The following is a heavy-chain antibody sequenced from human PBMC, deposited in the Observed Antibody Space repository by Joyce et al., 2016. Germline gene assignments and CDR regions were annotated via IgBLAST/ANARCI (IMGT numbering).Heavy chain of an antibody. V-gene: IGHV3-30*18. CDR3: AKILTATYSSGWFLDY. CDR2: ISYDGIYK. CDR1: GLTLSHYG. D-gene: IGHD6-25*01. J-gene: IGHJ4*02. Sequence: QVQLVESGGGVVQPGRSLRLSCAASGLTLSHYGVHWVCQAPDKGLEWVSVISYDGIYKYYADSVKGRFTISRDNSKNTVFLEMNSLRTEDTAVYYCAKILTATYSSGWFLDYWGQGTLVTVSS.